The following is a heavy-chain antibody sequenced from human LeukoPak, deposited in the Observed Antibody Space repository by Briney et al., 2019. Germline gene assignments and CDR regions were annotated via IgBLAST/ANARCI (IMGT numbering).Heavy chain of an antibody. J-gene: IGHJ6*02. V-gene: IGHV3-7*01. CDR3: ARDHTAIALGGDYYYYGMDV. CDR1: GFTFSSYW. D-gene: IGHD5-18*01. CDR2: IKQDGSEK. Sequence: TGGSLRLSCAASGFTFSSYWMNWVRQAPGKGLEWVANIKQDGSEKYYVDSVKGRFTISRDNAKNSLYLQMNSLRAEDTAVYYCARDHTAIALGGDYYYYGMDVWGQGTTVTVS.